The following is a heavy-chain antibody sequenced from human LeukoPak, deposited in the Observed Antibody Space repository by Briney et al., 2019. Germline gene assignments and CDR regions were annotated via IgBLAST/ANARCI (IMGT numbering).Heavy chain of an antibody. V-gene: IGHV4-34*01. CDR2: VNHSGST. Sequence: SETLSLTCAVYGGSFSGYYWSWLRQPPGKGLEWIGEVNHSGSTNYNPSLKSRVTISVDTSKNQFPLKLSSVTAADTAVYYCARGARTPSGYGSRTAGRANWFDRWGQGTLVTVSS. J-gene: IGHJ5*02. CDR1: GGSFSGYY. CDR3: ARGARTPSGYGSRTAGRANWFDR. D-gene: IGHD5-12*01.